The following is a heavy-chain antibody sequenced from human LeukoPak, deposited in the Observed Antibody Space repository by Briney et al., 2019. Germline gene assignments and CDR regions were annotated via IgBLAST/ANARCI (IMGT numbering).Heavy chain of an antibody. V-gene: IGHV1-69*04. CDR3: ARDNIVVVVAATFRVWFDP. Sequence: GASVKVSCKASGYTFTSYGISGVRQAPGQGLEWMGRIIPILGIANYAQKFQGRVTITADKSTSTAYMELSSLRSKDTAVYYCARDNIVVVVAATFRVWFDPWGQGTLVTVSS. J-gene: IGHJ5*02. D-gene: IGHD2-15*01. CDR2: IIPILGIA. CDR1: GYTFTSYG.